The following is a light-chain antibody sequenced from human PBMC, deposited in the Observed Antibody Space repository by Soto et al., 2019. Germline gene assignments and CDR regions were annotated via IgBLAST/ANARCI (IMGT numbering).Light chain of an antibody. V-gene: IGLV2-11*01. CDR3: CAYAGSHTWV. CDR1: SSDVGGYKY. Sequence: QSVLTQPRSVSGSPGQSVTISCTGTSSDVGGYKYVSWYQQHPGRAPKLMIYDVSKRPSGVPDRFSGSKSVNTASLTISGLQAEDEADYYCCAYAGSHTWVFGGGTKLTVL. CDR2: DVS. J-gene: IGLJ3*02.